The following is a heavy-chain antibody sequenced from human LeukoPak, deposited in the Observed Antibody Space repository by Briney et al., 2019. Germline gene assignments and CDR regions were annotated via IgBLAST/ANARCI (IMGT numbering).Heavy chain of an antibody. Sequence: ASVKVSCKASRYTFTSLYMHWVRQAPGQGLDWMGGIIPIFGTANYAQKFQGRVTITADKSTSTAYVELSSLRSEDTAVYYCARDGYSYGTFDYWGQGTLVTVSS. CDR3: ARDGYSYGTFDY. J-gene: IGHJ4*02. CDR1: RYTFTSLY. CDR2: IIPIFGTA. D-gene: IGHD5-18*01. V-gene: IGHV1-69*06.